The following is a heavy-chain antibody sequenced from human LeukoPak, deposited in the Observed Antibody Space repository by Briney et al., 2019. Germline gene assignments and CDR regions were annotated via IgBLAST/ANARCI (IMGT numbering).Heavy chain of an antibody. D-gene: IGHD2-2*01. CDR2: FYPGDSDT. Sequence: GESLKISCKGSGYSFTSYWIGWVRQMPGKGLEWMGIFYPGDSDTRYSPSFQGQVTISADKSISTAYLQWSSLKAPDTAMYYCARQLGYCSSTSCYSDYWGQGTLVTVSS. CDR3: ARQLGYCSSTSCYSDY. J-gene: IGHJ4*02. CDR1: GYSFTSYW. V-gene: IGHV5-51*01.